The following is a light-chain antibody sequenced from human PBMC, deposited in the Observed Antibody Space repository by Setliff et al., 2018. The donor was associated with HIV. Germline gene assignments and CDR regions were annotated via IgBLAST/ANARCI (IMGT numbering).Light chain of an antibody. CDR1: NSNIGSNA. J-gene: IGLJ1*01. V-gene: IGLV1-44*01. CDR3: AAWDASLISYV. Sequence: QSVLTQPPSASGTPGQRVTISCSGTNSNIGSNAVNWYQQLPGTAPKLLIYTNYQRPSGVPDRFSGSKSGTSASLAISGLQSEDEADYYCAAWDASLISYVFGTGTKVTV. CDR2: TNY.